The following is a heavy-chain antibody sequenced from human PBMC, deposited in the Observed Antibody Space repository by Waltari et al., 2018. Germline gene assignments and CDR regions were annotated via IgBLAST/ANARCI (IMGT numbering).Heavy chain of an antibody. CDR2: IIPIFGTA. V-gene: IGHV1-69*12. CDR3: ALVGVGATTLVDY. D-gene: IGHD1-26*01. CDR1: GGTFSSYA. Sequence: QVQLVQSGAEVKKPGSSVKVSCQASGGTFSSYAISWVRKAPGQGLEWMGGIIPIFGTANYAQKFQGRVTITADESTSTAYMELSSLRSEDTAVYYCALVGVGATTLVDYWGQGTLVTVSS. J-gene: IGHJ4*02.